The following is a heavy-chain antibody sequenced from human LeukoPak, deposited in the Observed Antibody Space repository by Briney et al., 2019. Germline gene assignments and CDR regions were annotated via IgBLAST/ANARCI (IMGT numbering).Heavy chain of an antibody. J-gene: IGHJ4*02. V-gene: IGHV3-7*01. CDR1: GFTFSSYW. Sequence: PGGSLRLSCAASGFTFSSYWMSWVRQAPGKGLEWVANIKQDGSEKYYVDSVKGRFTISRDNAKNSLYLQMNSLRAEDTAVYYCAIIPDYGDYGDWGQGTLVTVSS. D-gene: IGHD4-17*01. CDR3: AIIPDYGDYGD. CDR2: IKQDGSEK.